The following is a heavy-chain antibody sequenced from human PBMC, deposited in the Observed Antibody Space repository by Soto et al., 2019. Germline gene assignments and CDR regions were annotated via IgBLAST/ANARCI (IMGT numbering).Heavy chain of an antibody. Sequence: GGSLRLSCAASGFTFSSYAMSWVRQAPGKGLEWVSAISGSGGSTYYADSVKGRFTISRDNSKNTLYLQMNSLRAEDTAVYYCAKDWRGSYSLGFYYYGMDVWGQWTTVTVSS. D-gene: IGHD1-26*01. CDR1: GFTFSSYA. CDR2: ISGSGGST. V-gene: IGHV3-23*01. CDR3: AKDWRGSYSLGFYYYGMDV. J-gene: IGHJ6*02.